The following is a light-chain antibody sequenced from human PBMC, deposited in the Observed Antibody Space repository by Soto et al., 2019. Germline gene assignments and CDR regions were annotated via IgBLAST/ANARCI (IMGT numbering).Light chain of an antibody. Sequence: DIQMTQSPSTLSASVGDRVTITCRASRSISNWLAWYQQKPGKAPNLLISKASSLESGVPSRFSGSGSGTEFTLTISSLQPDDFATYYCQQYNIYPITFGLGTRLEIK. J-gene: IGKJ5*01. CDR2: KAS. V-gene: IGKV1-5*03. CDR3: QQYNIYPIT. CDR1: RSISNW.